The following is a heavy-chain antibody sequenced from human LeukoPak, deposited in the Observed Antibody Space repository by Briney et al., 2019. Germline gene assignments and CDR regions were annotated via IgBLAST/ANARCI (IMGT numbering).Heavy chain of an antibody. Sequence: PGGSLRLSCAASGFTFSSYSMNWVRQAPGKGLEWVSYISSSSSTIYYADSVKGRFTISRDNAKNSLYLQMNSLRAEDTALYYCAKDIRSIAAAGRGPGGFDYWGQGTPVTVSS. CDR3: AKDIRSIAAAGRGPGGFDY. CDR2: ISSSSSTI. J-gene: IGHJ4*02. D-gene: IGHD6-13*01. V-gene: IGHV3-48*04. CDR1: GFTFSSYS.